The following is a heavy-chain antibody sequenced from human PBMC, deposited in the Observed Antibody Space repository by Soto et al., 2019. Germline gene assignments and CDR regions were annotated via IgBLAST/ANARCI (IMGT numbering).Heavy chain of an antibody. V-gene: IGHV4-34*01. CDR1: GGSFSGYY. Sequence: PSDTLSLTCAVYGGSFSGYYWSWIRQPPGKGLEWIGEINHSGSTNYNPSLKSRVTISVDTSKNQFSLKLSSVTAADTAVYYCARGPTYSSFDYWGQGTLVTVSS. D-gene: IGHD4-4*01. J-gene: IGHJ4*02. CDR3: ARGPTYSSFDY. CDR2: INHSGST.